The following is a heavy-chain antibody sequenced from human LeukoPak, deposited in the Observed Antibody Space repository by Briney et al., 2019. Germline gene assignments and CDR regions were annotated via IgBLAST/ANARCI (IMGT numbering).Heavy chain of an antibody. Sequence: ASETLSLTCTVSGGSLSSYYWSWIRQPPGKGLEWIGYIYYSGSTNYNPSLKSRVTISVDTSKNQFSLKLSSVTAADTAVYYCASGYGKFDYWGQGTLVTVSS. D-gene: IGHD5-12*01. CDR1: GGSLSSYY. CDR3: ASGYGKFDY. V-gene: IGHV4-59*01. CDR2: IYYSGST. J-gene: IGHJ4*02.